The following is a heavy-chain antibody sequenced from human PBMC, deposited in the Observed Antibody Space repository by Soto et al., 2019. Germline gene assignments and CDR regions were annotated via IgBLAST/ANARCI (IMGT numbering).Heavy chain of an antibody. CDR2: ISSSSNYI. CDR3: ARVKISYERYSIRLDY. D-gene: IGHD5-12*01. CDR1: GFTFSSYS. V-gene: IGHV3-21*06. J-gene: IGHJ4*02. Sequence: EVQLVESGGGLVKPGGSLRLSCAASGFTFSSYSMNWVRQAPGKGLEWVSFISSSSNYIYYADSVKGRFTISRDNAKNSLYLQKNSLRAEDTAVYYCARVKISYERYSIRLDYLGQGTLVTVSS.